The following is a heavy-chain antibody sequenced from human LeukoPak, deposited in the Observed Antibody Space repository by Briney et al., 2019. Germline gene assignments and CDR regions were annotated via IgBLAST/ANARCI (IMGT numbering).Heavy chain of an antibody. CDR3: ARGRGRLGELSFDY. J-gene: IGHJ4*02. Sequence: WASVKVSCKASGYTFTSYDINWARQATGQGLEWMGWMNPNSGNTGYAQKFQGRVTMTRNTSISTAYMELSSLRSEDTAVYYCARGRGRLGELSFDYWGQGTLVTVSS. CDR1: GYTFTSYD. V-gene: IGHV1-8*01. D-gene: IGHD3-16*02. CDR2: MNPNSGNT.